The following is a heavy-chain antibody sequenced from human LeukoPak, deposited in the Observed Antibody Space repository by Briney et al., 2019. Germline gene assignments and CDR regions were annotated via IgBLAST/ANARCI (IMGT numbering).Heavy chain of an antibody. CDR2: NNPCWCNI. CDR1: GLPFSSYW. Sequence: GGSLSLSCAVSGLPFSSYWMHWARQVPGKGLVWVARNNPCWCNILHADSVQGRFHLTRDHAKNTLYLQMYSLRAEDTGVYYGARSNQADDYWGQGTLVTVSS. D-gene: IGHD1-14*01. J-gene: IGHJ4*02. V-gene: IGHV3-74*01. CDR3: ARSNQADDY.